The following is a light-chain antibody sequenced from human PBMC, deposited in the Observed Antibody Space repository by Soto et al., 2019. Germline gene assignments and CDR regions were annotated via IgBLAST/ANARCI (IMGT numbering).Light chain of an antibody. Sequence: QPVLTQSSSASASLGSSVKLTCTLSSGHSTYIIAWHQQQPGKAPRYLMKLEGSGSYNQGSGVPDRFSGSSSGADRYLTISNLQFEDEADYYCETWDRNTYVFGTGTKVTVL. CDR2: LEGSGSY. CDR1: SGHSTYI. J-gene: IGLJ1*01. CDR3: ETWDRNTYV. V-gene: IGLV4-60*02.